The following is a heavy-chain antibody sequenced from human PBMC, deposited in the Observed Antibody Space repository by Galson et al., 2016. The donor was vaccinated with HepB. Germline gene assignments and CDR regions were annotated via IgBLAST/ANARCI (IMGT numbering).Heavy chain of an antibody. CDR2: IWYDASNR. D-gene: IGHD3-10*01. CDR3: ARDNAWFGERKFYYYYGLDV. Sequence: RLSCAASGFTFSSYGIHWVRQTPGKGLEWVAVIWYDASNRNSADSVKGRFTISRDNSNNTLYLQMNSLRAEDTAVYYCARDNAWFGERKFYYYYGLDVWGQGTTVTVSS. J-gene: IGHJ6*02. CDR1: GFTFSSYG. V-gene: IGHV3-33*01.